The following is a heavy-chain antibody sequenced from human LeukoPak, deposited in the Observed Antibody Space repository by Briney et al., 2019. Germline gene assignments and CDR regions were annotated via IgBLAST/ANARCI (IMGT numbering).Heavy chain of an antibody. CDR1: GGTFSSYA. CDR3: ARGSGYCSGGSCRNWFDP. CDR2: IIPIFGTA. Sequence: SVKVSCKASGGTFSSYAISWVRQAPGQGLGWMGGIIPIFGTANYAQKFQGRVTITADESTSTAYMELSSLRSEDTAVYYCARGSGYCSGGSCRNWFDPWGQGTLVTVSS. V-gene: IGHV1-69*01. J-gene: IGHJ5*02. D-gene: IGHD2-15*01.